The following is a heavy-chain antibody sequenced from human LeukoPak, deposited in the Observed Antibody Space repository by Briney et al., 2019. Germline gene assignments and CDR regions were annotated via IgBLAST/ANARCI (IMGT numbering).Heavy chain of an antibody. V-gene: IGHV3-23*01. Sequence: GGSLRLSCTGSGFIFSRYAVSWVRQAPGKGLEWVSAISKNTVDTYSADSVKGRLTISRDSSKNTVYLQMNSLRAEDTAVYYCVRDMEPLRYFDTWGQGTLVTVSS. CDR2: ISKNTVDT. D-gene: IGHD3-9*01. J-gene: IGHJ4*02. CDR3: VRDMEPLRYFDT. CDR1: GFIFSRYA.